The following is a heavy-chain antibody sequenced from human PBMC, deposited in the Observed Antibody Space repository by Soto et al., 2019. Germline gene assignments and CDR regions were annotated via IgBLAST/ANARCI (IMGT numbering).Heavy chain of an antibody. D-gene: IGHD4-17*01. CDR3: VKDHGVWSRHYDAFDR. Sequence: DGQVMESGGGLVQSGGSLRLSCEASGFTFSSDAMNWVRQSPGKGLEWISYISSNSKSKYYADSVKGRFTISRDNEKNSLFPQMNDLSAEDRVVYQCVKDHGVWSRHYDAFDRGGKGTLVTVSP. J-gene: IGHJ3*02. V-gene: IGHV3-48*01. CDR2: ISSNSKSK. CDR1: GFTFSSDA.